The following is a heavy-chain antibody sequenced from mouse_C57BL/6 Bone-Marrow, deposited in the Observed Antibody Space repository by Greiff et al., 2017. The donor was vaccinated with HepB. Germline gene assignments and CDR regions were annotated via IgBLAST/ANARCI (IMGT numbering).Heavy chain of an antibody. CDR3: ARYSPYDAGFAY. D-gene: IGHD2-12*01. Sequence: EVKLVESGGGLVQPGGSLSLSCAASGFTFTDYYMSWVRQPPGKALEWLGFIRNKANGYTTEYSASVKGRFTISRDNSQSILYLQMNALRAEDSATYYCARYSPYDAGFAYWGQGTLVTVSA. V-gene: IGHV7-3*01. CDR1: GFTFTDYY. J-gene: IGHJ3*01. CDR2: IRNKANGYTT.